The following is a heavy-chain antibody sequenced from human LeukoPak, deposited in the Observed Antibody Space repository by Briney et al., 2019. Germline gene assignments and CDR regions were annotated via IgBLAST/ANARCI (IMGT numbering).Heavy chain of an antibody. CDR2: IYYSGST. J-gene: IGHJ6*03. D-gene: IGHD1-1*01. Sequence: PSETLSLTCTVSGGSISSYYWSWIRQPPGKGLEWIGYIYYSGSTNYNPSLKSRVTISVDTSKNQFSLKLSSVTAADTAVYYCARDPGMINYYYYMDVWGKGTTVTVSS. V-gene: IGHV4-59*01. CDR3: ARDPGMINYYYYMDV. CDR1: GGSISSYY.